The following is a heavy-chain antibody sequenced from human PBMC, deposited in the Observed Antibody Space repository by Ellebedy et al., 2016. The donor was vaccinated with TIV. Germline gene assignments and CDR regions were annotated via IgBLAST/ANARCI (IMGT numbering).Heavy chain of an antibody. CDR3: VRARSFFATSGPDY. V-gene: IGHV3-64D*06. CDR2: VLNFGDTT. D-gene: IGHD2-8*01. CDR1: GFTFSDYA. J-gene: IGHJ4*02. Sequence: PGGSLRLSCPASGFTFSDYAIHWVRQAPGTGLESVSVVLNFGDTTYYADSVKGRFTISGDNSKSTLSLQMTSLRPEDTAMYYCVRARSFFATSGPDYWGRGTLVTVSS.